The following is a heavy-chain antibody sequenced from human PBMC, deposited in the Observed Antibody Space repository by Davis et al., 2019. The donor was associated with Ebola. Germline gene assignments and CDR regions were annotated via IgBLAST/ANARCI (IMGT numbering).Heavy chain of an antibody. V-gene: IGHV5-51*01. Sequence: GESLKISCQASGYSFTRSWIAWVRQMPGKGLEWMGIIYPGDSDTRYSPSFQGQVTISADNSINTAYLQWNSLKASDTAIYYCARRTQTSTWYFDYWGQGTLVTVSS. D-gene: IGHD6-13*01. J-gene: IGHJ4*02. CDR1: GYSFTRSW. CDR3: ARRTQTSTWYFDY. CDR2: IYPGDSDT.